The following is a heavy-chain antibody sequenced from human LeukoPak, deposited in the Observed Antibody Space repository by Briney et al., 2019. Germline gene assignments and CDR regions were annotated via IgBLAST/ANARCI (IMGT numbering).Heavy chain of an antibody. CDR1: RFTFSNYT. CDR3: ARPKDEYSSSWYVNYYMDV. CDR2: ISYDGSNK. Sequence: GGSLRLSCAASRFTFSNYTMHWVRQAPDKGLEWVAVISYDGSNKYYADSVKGRFTISRDNSKNTLYLQMNSLRAEDTAVYYCARPKDEYSSSWYVNYYMDVWGKGTTVTVSS. D-gene: IGHD6-13*01. J-gene: IGHJ6*03. V-gene: IGHV3-30*04.